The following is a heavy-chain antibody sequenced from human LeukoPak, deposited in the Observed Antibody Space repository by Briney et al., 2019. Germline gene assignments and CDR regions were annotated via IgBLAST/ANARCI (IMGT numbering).Heavy chain of an antibody. Sequence: SETLSLTCTVSGGSISNYYWTWIRQPPGKGLEWIGYIYYSGSTNYNPSLKSRVTISVDTSKNQFSLKLSSVTAADTAVYYCARDTRIAARPSWYFDLWGRGTLVTVSS. CDR3: ARDTRIAARPSWYFDL. CDR2: IYYSGST. J-gene: IGHJ2*01. CDR1: GGSISNYY. V-gene: IGHV4-59*01. D-gene: IGHD6-6*01.